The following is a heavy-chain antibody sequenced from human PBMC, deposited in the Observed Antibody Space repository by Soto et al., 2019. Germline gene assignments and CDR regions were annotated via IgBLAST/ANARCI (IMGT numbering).Heavy chain of an antibody. Sequence: GGSLRLSCAASGFTFSSYWMSWVRQAPGKGLEWVANIKQDGSEKYYVDSVKGRFTISRDNAKNSLYLQMNSLRAEDTAVYYCAREALLGPYYYYYYMDVWGKGTTVIVSS. CDR1: GFTFSSYW. J-gene: IGHJ6*03. CDR3: AREALLGPYYYYYYMDV. CDR2: IKQDGSEK. D-gene: IGHD3-10*01. V-gene: IGHV3-7*01.